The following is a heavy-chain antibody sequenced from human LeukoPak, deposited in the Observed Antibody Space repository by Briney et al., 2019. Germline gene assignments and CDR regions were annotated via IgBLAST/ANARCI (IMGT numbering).Heavy chain of an antibody. CDR1: GFTFDDYA. CDR2: INWNSGSI. Sequence: PGGSLRLSCAASGFTFDDYAMHWVRHAPGKGLEWVSGINWNSGSIGYADSVKGRFTISRDNAKNSLYLQTNSLRAEDTALYYCAKGRGYSYGYLADYWGQGTLVTVSS. D-gene: IGHD5-18*01. J-gene: IGHJ4*02. V-gene: IGHV3-9*01. CDR3: AKGRGYSYGYLADY.